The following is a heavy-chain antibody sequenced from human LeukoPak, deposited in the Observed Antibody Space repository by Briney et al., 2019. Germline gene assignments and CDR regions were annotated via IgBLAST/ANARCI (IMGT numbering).Heavy chain of an antibody. Sequence: SETLSLTCTVSGGSISSYYWSWIRQPAGKGLEWIGRIYTSGSTNYNPSLKSRVTMSVDTSKNQFSLKLSSVTAADTAVYYCAGTTRYCSSTSCYGALDYWGQGTLVTVSS. J-gene: IGHJ4*02. CDR1: GGSISSYY. V-gene: IGHV4-4*07. D-gene: IGHD2-2*01. CDR3: AGTTRYCSSTSCYGALDY. CDR2: IYTSGST.